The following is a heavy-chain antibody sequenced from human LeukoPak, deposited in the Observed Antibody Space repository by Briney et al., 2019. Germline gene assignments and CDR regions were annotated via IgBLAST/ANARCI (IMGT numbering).Heavy chain of an antibody. D-gene: IGHD6-19*01. CDR2: IYYSGST. J-gene: IGHJ4*02. Sequence: SETLSLTCTVSGGSISSSSYYWGWIRQPPGKGLEWIGSIYYSGSTYYNPSLKSRVTISVDTSKNQFSLKLSSVTAADTAVYYCARDREQWPSYFDYWGQGTLVTVSS. CDR1: GGSISSSSYY. V-gene: IGHV4-39*01. CDR3: ARDREQWPSYFDY.